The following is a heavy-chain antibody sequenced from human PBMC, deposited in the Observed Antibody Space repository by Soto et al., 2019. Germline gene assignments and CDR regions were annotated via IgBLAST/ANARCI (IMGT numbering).Heavy chain of an antibody. CDR2: ISYDGSNK. V-gene: IGHV3-30-3*01. CDR3: ARGGSSSLPGYYYYYGMDV. CDR1: GFTFSSYS. J-gene: IGHJ6*02. Sequence: QVQLVESGGGVVQPGRSLRLSCAASGFTFSSYSMHWVRQAPGKGLEWVAVISYDGSNKYYADSVKGRFSISRDNSKNTMYLQMNSLRAEDTAVYYCARGGSSSLPGYYYYYGMDVWGQGTTVTVSS. D-gene: IGHD6-6*01.